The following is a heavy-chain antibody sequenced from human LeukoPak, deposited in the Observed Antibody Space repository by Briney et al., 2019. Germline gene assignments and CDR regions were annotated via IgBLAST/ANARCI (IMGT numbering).Heavy chain of an antibody. D-gene: IGHD1-26*01. CDR2: ISYTASNK. J-gene: IGHJ5*02. Sequence: PGGSLRLSCAASGFTFSSYAMHWVRQAPGKGLEWVAVISYTASNKYYADSVKGRFTISRDNSKNTLYVQMNSLRTEDTALYYCAKSSGSLSDQWGQGTLVTVSS. CDR1: GFTFSSYA. V-gene: IGHV3-30*04. CDR3: AKSSGSLSDQ.